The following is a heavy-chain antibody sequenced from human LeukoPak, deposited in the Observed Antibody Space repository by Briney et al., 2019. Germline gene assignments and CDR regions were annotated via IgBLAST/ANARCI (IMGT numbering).Heavy chain of an antibody. J-gene: IGHJ4*02. CDR3: ARPTTYYDILTGYSYYFDY. Sequence: SETLSLTCAIYGGPFSGYYWSWIRQPPGKGLEWIGEINHSGSTNYNPSLKSRVTISVDTSKNQFSLKLSSVTAADTAVYYCARPTTYYDILTGYSYYFDYWGQGTLVTVSS. D-gene: IGHD3-9*01. V-gene: IGHV4-34*01. CDR1: GGPFSGYY. CDR2: INHSGST.